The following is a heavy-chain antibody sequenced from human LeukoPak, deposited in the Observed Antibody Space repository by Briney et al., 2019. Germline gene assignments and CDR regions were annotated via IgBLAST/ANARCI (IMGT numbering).Heavy chain of an antibody. CDR3: ARDDHGANPIDY. Sequence: GGSLRLSCAASGFTFSDYYMNWIRQAPGKGLEWVSYISSSGSNTNYADSVKGRFTISRDNAKNLLYLQMNSLRAEDTAVYYCARDDHGANPIDYWGQGTLVIVSS. V-gene: IGHV3-11*06. CDR2: ISSSGSNT. J-gene: IGHJ4*02. CDR1: GFTFSDYY. D-gene: IGHD4-17*01.